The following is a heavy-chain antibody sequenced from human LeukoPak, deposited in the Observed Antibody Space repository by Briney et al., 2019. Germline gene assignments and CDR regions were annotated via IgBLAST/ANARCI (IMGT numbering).Heavy chain of an antibody. CDR2: IIPIFGTA. CDR1: GGTFSIYA. Sequence: SVKLSCKASGGTFSIYALSWVRQAPGQGLEWMGGIIPIFGTANYAQKFQGRVTITADKSTSTAYMELSSLRSEDTAVYYCARATAADAFDIWGQGTMVTVSS. CDR3: ARATAADAFDI. V-gene: IGHV1-69*06. D-gene: IGHD6-13*01. J-gene: IGHJ3*02.